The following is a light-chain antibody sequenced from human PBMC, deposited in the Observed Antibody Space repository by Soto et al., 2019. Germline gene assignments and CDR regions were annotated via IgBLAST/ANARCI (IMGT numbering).Light chain of an antibody. CDR2: DAA. J-gene: IGKJ3*01. CDR3: QQTSSAPFT. V-gene: IGKV1-39*01. CDR1: QNINTY. Sequence: DIQMTQTPYSLSAAVGDRVTIACRASQNINTYLNWYQQKPGKAPKLLIFDAASLQSGVPSRFSGGGSRTDFTLTITSLQPEDFATYYCQQTSSAPFTFGPGTNVDIK.